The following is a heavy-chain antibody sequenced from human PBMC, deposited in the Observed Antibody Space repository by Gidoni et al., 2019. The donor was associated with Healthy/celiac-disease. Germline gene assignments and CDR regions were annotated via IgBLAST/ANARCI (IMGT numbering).Heavy chain of an antibody. CDR2: ISSSSSYI. CDR3: ARGRSSYGMDV. CDR1: GFTFSSYS. J-gene: IGHJ6*02. Sequence: EVQLVESGGGLVKPGGSLRLSCAAPGFTFSSYSMNWVRQAPGKGLEWVSSISSSSSYIYYADSVKGRFTISRDNAKNSLYLQMNSLRAEDTAVYYCARGRSSYGMDVWGQGTTVTVSS. V-gene: IGHV3-21*01.